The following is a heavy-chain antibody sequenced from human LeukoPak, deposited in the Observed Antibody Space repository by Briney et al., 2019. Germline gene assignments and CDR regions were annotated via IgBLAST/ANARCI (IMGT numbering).Heavy chain of an antibody. CDR2: IKSKTDGGTA. CDR3: TTHGSSGGYYFDY. J-gene: IGHJ4*02. Sequence: TGGSLRLSCAASGFTLSNAWMSWVRQAPGEGLEWVGRIKSKTDGGTADYAAPVKGRFSISRDDSKNTLDLQMNSLKTEDTAVYYCTTHGSSGGYYFDYWGQGTLVTVSS. D-gene: IGHD2-15*01. CDR1: GFTLSNAW. V-gene: IGHV3-15*01.